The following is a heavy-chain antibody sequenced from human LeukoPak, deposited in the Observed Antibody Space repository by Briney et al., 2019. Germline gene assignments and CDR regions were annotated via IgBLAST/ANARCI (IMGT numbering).Heavy chain of an antibody. V-gene: IGHV4-34*01. CDR1: GGSFSGYY. J-gene: IGHJ4*02. CDR3: ASSPAKDFDY. CDR2: INHSGST. Sequence: SETLSLTCAVYGGSFSGYYRSWIRQPPGKGLEWIGEINHSGSTNYNPSLKSRVNISVDTSKNQFSLKLSSVTAADTAVYYCASSPAKDFDYWGQGTLVTVSS.